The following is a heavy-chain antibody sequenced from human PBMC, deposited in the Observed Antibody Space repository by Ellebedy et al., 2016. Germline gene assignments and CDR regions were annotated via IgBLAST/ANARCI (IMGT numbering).Heavy chain of an antibody. Sequence: ASVKVSXXASGYTFTSYGISWVRQAPGQGLEWMGWISAYNGNTNYAQKLQGRVTMTTDTSTSTAYMELRSLRSDDTAVYYCARDRIAAGVLYYMDVWGKGTTVTVSS. J-gene: IGHJ6*03. CDR3: ARDRIAAGVLYYMDV. D-gene: IGHD6-13*01. V-gene: IGHV1-18*01. CDR1: GYTFTSYG. CDR2: ISAYNGNT.